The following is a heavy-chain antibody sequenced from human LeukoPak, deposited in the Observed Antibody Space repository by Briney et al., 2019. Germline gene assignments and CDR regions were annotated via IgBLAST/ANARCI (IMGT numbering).Heavy chain of an antibody. Sequence: SETLSLTCTVSDGSISGYYWSWIRQPAGKGLEWIGRVYSSGSTNHNPSLKSRATMSVDTSKNQFSLKLMSVTAADTAVYYCARGGSGSSWSTFDYWGQGNLVTVSS. J-gene: IGHJ4*02. D-gene: IGHD6-13*01. V-gene: IGHV4-4*07. CDR3: ARGGSGSSWSTFDY. CDR2: VYSSGST. CDR1: DGSISGYY.